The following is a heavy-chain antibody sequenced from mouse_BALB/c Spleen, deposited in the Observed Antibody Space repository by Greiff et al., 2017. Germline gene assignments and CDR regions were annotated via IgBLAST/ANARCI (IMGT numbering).Heavy chain of an antibody. CDR1: GYTFTSYV. CDR3: ARSDYDYGSWFAY. Sequence: VHVKQSGPELVKPGASVKMSCKASGYTFTSYVMHWVKQKPGQGLEWIGYINPYNDGTKYNEKFKGKATLTSDKSSSTAYMELSSLTSEDSAVYYCARSDYDYGSWFAYWGQGTLVTVSA. V-gene: IGHV1-14*01. CDR2: INPYNDGT. D-gene: IGHD2-4*01. J-gene: IGHJ3*01.